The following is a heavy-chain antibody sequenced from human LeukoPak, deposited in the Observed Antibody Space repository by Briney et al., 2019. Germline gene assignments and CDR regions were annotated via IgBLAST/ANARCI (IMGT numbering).Heavy chain of an antibody. Sequence: GGSLRLSCAASGFTVSSNYMSWVRQAPGKGLEWVSLIYSGSSTYYANSVKGRFTISRDNSKNTVYLQMNSLRAEDTAVYYCARVPYGNYHYYYMDVWGKGTTVTVSS. CDR1: GFTVSSNY. D-gene: IGHD3-10*01. V-gene: IGHV3-53*01. J-gene: IGHJ6*03. CDR3: ARVPYGNYHYYYMDV. CDR2: IYSGSST.